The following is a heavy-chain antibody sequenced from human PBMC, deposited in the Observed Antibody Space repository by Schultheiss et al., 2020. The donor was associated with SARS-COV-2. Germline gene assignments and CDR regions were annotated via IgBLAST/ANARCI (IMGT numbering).Heavy chain of an antibody. V-gene: IGHV4-38-2*02. CDR1: GYSISSGYY. CDR3: AREGAHCDIATCYRWLDP. CDR2: IYHSGST. D-gene: IGHD2-15*01. J-gene: IGHJ5*02. Sequence: SETLSLTCAVSGYSISSGYYWGWIRQPPGKGLEWIGSIYHSGSTYYNPSLKSRVTISVDTSKNQFSLKLSSVTAADTAVYYCAREGAHCDIATCYRWLDPWGQGTLVTVSS.